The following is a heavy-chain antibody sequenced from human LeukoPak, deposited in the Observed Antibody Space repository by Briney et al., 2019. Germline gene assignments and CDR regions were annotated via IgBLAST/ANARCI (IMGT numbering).Heavy chain of an antibody. CDR1: GFTFNSSYG. J-gene: IGHJ4*02. Sequence: GGSLRLSCAASGFTFNSSYGIHWVRQAPGKGLEWVTFIRYDGSDKYYADSVKGRFTISRDNSKNTLYLQMNSLRAEDTAVYYCAKDRAIHDYFDYWGQGTLVTVSS. CDR2: IRYDGSDK. CDR3: AKDRAIHDYFDY. D-gene: IGHD2-2*01. V-gene: IGHV3-30*02.